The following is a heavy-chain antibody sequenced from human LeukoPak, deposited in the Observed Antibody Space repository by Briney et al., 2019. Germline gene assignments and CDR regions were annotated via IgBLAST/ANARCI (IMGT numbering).Heavy chain of an antibody. CDR1: GYTFTGYY. CDR2: INPNSGGT. J-gene: IGHJ5*02. Sequence: ASVKVTCKAAGYTFTGYYMHWVRQAPGQGLEWMGWINPNSGGTNYAQKFQGRVTMTRDTSISTAYMEPSRLRSDDTAVYYCAAYDSSGYYGFDPWGQGTLVTVSS. CDR3: AAYDSSGYYGFDP. D-gene: IGHD3-22*01. V-gene: IGHV1-2*02.